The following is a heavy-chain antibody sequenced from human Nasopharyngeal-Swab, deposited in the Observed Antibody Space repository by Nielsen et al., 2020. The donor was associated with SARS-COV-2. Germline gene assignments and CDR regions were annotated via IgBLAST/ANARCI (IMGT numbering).Heavy chain of an antibody. D-gene: IGHD1-26*01. CDR1: GYSFTSHW. CDR3: ARHLGWEGATRIDY. Sequence: KVSCKGSGYSFTSHWIGWVRQMPGKGLEWMGIIYPGDSDTRYSPSFQGQVTISADKSISTAYLQWSSLKASDTAMYYCARHLGWEGATRIDYWGQGTLVTVSS. J-gene: IGHJ4*02. V-gene: IGHV5-51*01. CDR2: IYPGDSDT.